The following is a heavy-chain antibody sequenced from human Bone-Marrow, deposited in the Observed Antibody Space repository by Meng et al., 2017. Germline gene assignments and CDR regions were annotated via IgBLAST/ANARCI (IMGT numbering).Heavy chain of an antibody. J-gene: IGHJ3*02. Sequence: SETLSLTCTVSGASMRSYYWSWIRQAPGKGLEWIGEISYSGSTKYNPSLNSRVTISMDTSKMRFSLKLSAVAAADTAVYYCASAPINYDQLTGYYSGAFDIWGPGTMVTVSS. CDR3: ASAPINYDQLTGYYSGAFDI. CDR2: ISYSGST. V-gene: IGHV4-59*01. D-gene: IGHD3-9*01. CDR1: GASMRSYY.